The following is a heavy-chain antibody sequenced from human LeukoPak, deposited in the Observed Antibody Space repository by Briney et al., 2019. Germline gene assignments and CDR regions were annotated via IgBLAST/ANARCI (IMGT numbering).Heavy chain of an antibody. V-gene: IGHV4-59*02. CDR2: IHYSGST. CDR3: ARLGALHDAFDV. D-gene: IGHD3-16*01. CDR1: GDSVSSSY. Sequence: SETLSLTCAVSGDSVSSSYWSWIRQPPGKGLEWIGYIHYSGSTKYNSSLKSRVTISVDTSNNQFSLRVTSLTAADTAVYYCARLGALHDAFDVWGQGTLVTVSS. J-gene: IGHJ3*01.